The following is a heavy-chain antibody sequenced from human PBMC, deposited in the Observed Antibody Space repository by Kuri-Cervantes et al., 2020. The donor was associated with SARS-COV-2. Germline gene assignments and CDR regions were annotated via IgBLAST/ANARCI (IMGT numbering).Heavy chain of an antibody. J-gene: IGHJ2*01. CDR1: GGSFSGYY. D-gene: IGHD4-17*01. CDR3: ARPYGDDLNWYFDL. V-gene: IGHV4-34*01. Sequence: GSLRLSCAVYGGSFSGYYWSWIRQPLGKGLEWIGEINHSGSTNYNPSLKSRVTISVDTSKNQFSLKLSSVTAADTAVYYCARPYGDDLNWYFDLWGRGTLVTVSS. CDR2: INHSGST.